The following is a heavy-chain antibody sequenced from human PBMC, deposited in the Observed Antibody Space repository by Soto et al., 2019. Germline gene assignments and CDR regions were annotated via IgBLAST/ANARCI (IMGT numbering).Heavy chain of an antibody. J-gene: IGHJ3*02. Sequence: SETLSLTCTVSGGSISSYYWSWIRQPPGKGLEWIGYIYYSGSTNYNPSLKSRVTISVDTSKNQFSLKLSSVTAADTAVYYCARGIYDYIWGTRGGPRAFDIWGQGTMVTVSS. V-gene: IGHV4-59*08. D-gene: IGHD3-16*01. CDR2: IYYSGST. CDR1: GGSISSYY. CDR3: ARGIYDYIWGTRGGPRAFDI.